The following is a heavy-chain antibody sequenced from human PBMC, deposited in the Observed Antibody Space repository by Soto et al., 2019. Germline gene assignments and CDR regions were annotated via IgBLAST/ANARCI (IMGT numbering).Heavy chain of an antibody. V-gene: IGHV4-4*02. J-gene: IGHJ3*01. CDR2: IFHSGTT. CDR3: ARLAPGATALTTGAAFEF. Sequence: QVQLQESGPGLVKPSGTLSLTCAVSGASIISSNWWSWVRQPPGKGLEWIGEIFHSGTTNYSPSHKSRVAISLAHSRTQFSLNLFSVTAADTAVYYCARLAPGATALTTGAAFEFWGQGTMVTVSS. CDR1: GASIISSNW. D-gene: IGHD3-10*01.